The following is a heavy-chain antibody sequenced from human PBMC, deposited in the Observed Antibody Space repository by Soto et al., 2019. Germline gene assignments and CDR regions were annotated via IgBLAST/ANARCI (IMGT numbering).Heavy chain of an antibody. CDR1: GYTFRNFG. J-gene: IGHJ4*02. CDR3: GRENSYFDY. V-gene: IGHV1-18*01. CDR2: ISAYNANA. Sequence: QIQLLQSGAEVKKPGASVKVTCKASGYTFRNFGISWVRQAPGQGLEWMGWISAYNANANYAQKFQGRLTMTADSTTSPAYMELRSLRSDDTAVYYCGRENSYFDYWGQGTLVTVSS.